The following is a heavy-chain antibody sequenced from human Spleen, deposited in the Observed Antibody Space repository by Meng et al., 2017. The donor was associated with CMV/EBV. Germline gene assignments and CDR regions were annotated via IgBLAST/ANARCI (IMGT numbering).Heavy chain of an antibody. CDR3: VISSHN. CDR2: IYYRGST. CDR1: GGSITSTSSC. Sequence: QLPRKASGPGLGKPSATLSLTCTISGGSITSTSSCWGWVRQPPGKGLEWIGSIYYRGSTNYNPSLKSRISMSVDMSKNQFSLKVNSVTAADTAIYYCVISSHNWGQGTLVTVSS. D-gene: IGHD3-3*02. V-gene: IGHV4-39*07. J-gene: IGHJ4*02.